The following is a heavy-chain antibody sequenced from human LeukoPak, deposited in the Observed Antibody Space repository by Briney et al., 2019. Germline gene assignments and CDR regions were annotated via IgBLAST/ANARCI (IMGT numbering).Heavy chain of an antibody. J-gene: IGHJ5*02. CDR3: AKERGTGYSSSWYSWFDP. Sequence: GGSLRLSCAASGFTFSRYGMHWVRQAPGKGLEWVAFIRYDGSNEYYADSVKGRFTMSRDNSKNTLYLQMSSLRAEDTAVYYCAKERGTGYSSSWYSWFDPWGQGTLVTVSS. CDR2: IRYDGSNE. V-gene: IGHV3-30*02. D-gene: IGHD6-13*01. CDR1: GFTFSRYG.